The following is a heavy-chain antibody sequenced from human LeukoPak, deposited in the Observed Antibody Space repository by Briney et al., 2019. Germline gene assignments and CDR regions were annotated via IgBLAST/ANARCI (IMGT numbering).Heavy chain of an antibody. CDR3: ARSDGYGLVGI. J-gene: IGHJ3*02. CDR1: GGSISSSSYY. CDR2: IYSRGNT. D-gene: IGHD3-10*01. V-gene: IGHV4-39*07. Sequence: SETLSLTCTVSGGSISSSSYYWGCIRQPPGKGLEWIGSIYSRGNTYYNPSLKSRVIILIDTAKNHFSLNLSSVTAADTAVYYCARSDGYGLVGIWGQGTMVTVSS.